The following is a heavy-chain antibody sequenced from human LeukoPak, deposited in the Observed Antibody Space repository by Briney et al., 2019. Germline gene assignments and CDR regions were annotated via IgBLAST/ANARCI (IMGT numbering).Heavy chain of an antibody. CDR3: ARSSSSGWYKAYYFDY. CDR1: GYTFTSYG. D-gene: IGHD6-19*01. V-gene: IGHV1-18*01. J-gene: IGHJ4*02. CDR2: ISGYNGNT. Sequence: ASVKVSCKAPGYTFTSYGISWVRQAPGQGLEWMGWISGYNGNTNYAQKLQGRVTMTTDTSTSTAYMELRSLRSDDTAVYYCARSSSSGWYKAYYFDYWGQGTLVTVSS.